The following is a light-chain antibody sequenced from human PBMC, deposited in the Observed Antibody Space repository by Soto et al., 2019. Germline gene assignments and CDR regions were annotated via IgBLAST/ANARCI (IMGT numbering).Light chain of an antibody. V-gene: IGKV3-15*01. J-gene: IGKJ2*01. CDR3: QQSNNWPYT. CDR1: QSVSDN. Sequence: EIVMTQSPATLSVSPGERVTLSCRANQSVSDNLAWYQQKPGQAPRLLIYGASTRATTTPARFSGSGSGTEFTLTISSLQSEDFAVYFCQQSNNWPYTFGQGTKLDIK. CDR2: GAS.